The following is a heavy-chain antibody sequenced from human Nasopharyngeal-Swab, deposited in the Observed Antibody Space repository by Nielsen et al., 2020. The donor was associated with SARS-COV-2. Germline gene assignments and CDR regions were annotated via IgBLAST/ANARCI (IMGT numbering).Heavy chain of an antibody. V-gene: IGHV3-23*01. CDR3: AKDLHSSSWPVGY. CDR1: GFTFSSYA. Sequence: GESLKISCAASGFTFSSYAMNWVRQGPGKGLEWVSEISGSGGTTYYADSVKGRFTISRDNSKSTLHLQMNSLRVEDTGVYYCAKDLHSSSWPVGYWGQGTLVTVSS. J-gene: IGHJ4*02. D-gene: IGHD6-6*01. CDR2: ISGSGGTT.